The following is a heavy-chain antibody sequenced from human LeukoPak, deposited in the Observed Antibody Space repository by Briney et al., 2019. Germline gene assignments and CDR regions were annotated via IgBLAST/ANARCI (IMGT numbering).Heavy chain of an antibody. CDR1: GFTFSSYA. Sequence: PGGSLRLSCAASGFTFSSYAMSWVRQAPGKGLEWVSAISGSGGSTYYADSVKGRFTISRDNSKNTLYLQMNSLRAEDTAVYYCAKGEGSGWYRLDYFDYWGQGTLVTVSS. CDR3: AKGEGSGWYRLDYFDY. J-gene: IGHJ4*02. V-gene: IGHV3-23*01. D-gene: IGHD6-19*01. CDR2: ISGSGGST.